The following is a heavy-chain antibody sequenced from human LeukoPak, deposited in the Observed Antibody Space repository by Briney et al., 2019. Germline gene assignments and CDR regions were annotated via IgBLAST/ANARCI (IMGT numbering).Heavy chain of an antibody. Sequence: GGSLRLSCAASGFTFSTYDMNWVRQAPGKGLEWVSCSSGSSGAISYADSVKGRFTISRDNAKNSLYLQMNSLRAEDTALYYCAKNSGSYSFYYFDYWGQGTLVTVSS. CDR2: SSGSSGAI. CDR3: AKNSGSYSFYYFDY. V-gene: IGHV3-48*01. J-gene: IGHJ4*02. D-gene: IGHD1-26*01. CDR1: GFTFSTYD.